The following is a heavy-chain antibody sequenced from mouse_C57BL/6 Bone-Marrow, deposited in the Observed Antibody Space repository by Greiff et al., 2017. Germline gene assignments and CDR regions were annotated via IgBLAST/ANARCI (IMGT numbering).Heavy chain of an antibody. Sequence: EVQLQQSGPELVKPGASVKIPCKASGYTFTDYNMDWVKQSHGKSLEWIGDINPNNGGTIYNQKFKGKATLTVDKSSSTAYMELRSLTSEDTAVYYCARTDRGRFYWYFDVWGTGTTVTVSS. CDR3: ARTDRGRFYWYFDV. J-gene: IGHJ1*03. D-gene: IGHD1-1*01. CDR1: GYTFTDYN. V-gene: IGHV1-18*01. CDR2: INPNNGGT.